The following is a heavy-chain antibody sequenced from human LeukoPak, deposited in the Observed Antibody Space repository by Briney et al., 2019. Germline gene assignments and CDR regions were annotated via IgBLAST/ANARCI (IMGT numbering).Heavy chain of an antibody. V-gene: IGHV4-38-2*02. CDR3: ARDPLGPDY. J-gene: IGHJ4*02. CDR2: IYHSGST. Sequence: SETLSLTCTVSGYSISSGYYWGWIRQPPGKGLEWIGSIYHSGSTYYNPSLKSRVTISVDMSKNQFSLKLSSVTAADTAVYYCARDPLGPDYWGQGTLVTVSS. CDR1: GYSISSGYY.